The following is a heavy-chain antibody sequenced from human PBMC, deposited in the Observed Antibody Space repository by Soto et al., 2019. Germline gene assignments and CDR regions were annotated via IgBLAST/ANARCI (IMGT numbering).Heavy chain of an antibody. CDR1: GGSISSGNYY. V-gene: IGHV4-30-4*01. CDR3: DRVQQLVPGYYFDY. D-gene: IGHD6-13*01. Sequence: SETLSLTCSVSGGSISSGNYYWSWVRMPPGRGPEWIGYIYYSGTTYYNPSLKSRITISIDTSKSRFSLKLSSVTAADTAVYYCDRVQQLVPGYYFDYWGKGIMVTV. J-gene: IGHJ4*01. CDR2: IYYSGTT.